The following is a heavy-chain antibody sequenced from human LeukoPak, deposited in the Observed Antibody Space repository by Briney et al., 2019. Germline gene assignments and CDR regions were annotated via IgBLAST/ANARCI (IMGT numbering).Heavy chain of an antibody. CDR1: GYTFTSYG. J-gene: IGHJ6*02. CDR3: ARGPYGSGINYYYYGMDV. V-gene: IGHV1-18*01. D-gene: IGHD3-10*01. Sequence: ASVNVSCKASGYTFTSYGISWVRQAPGQGLEWMGWISAYNGNTNYAQKLQGRVTMTTDTSTSTAYMELRSLRSDDTAVYYCARGPYGSGINYYYYGMDVWGQGTTVTVSS. CDR2: ISAYNGNT.